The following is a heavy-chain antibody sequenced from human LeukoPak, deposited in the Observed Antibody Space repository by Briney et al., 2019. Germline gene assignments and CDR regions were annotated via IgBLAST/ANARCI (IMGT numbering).Heavy chain of an antibody. CDR1: GFTAGSNY. J-gene: IGHJ4*02. D-gene: IGHD1-26*01. Sequence: PGGSLRLSCAVSGFTAGSNYMTWVRQAPGKGLEWVSVIYSGGSTYYADSVKGRFTISRDNSKNTLYLQMNSLRAEDTAVYYCAKETYSGSTGLRDYWGQGTLVTVSS. V-gene: IGHV3-53*01. CDR2: IYSGGST. CDR3: AKETYSGSTGLRDY.